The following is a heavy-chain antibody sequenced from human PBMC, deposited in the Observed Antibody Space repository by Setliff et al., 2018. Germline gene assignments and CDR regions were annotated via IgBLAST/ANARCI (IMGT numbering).Heavy chain of an antibody. CDR2: IRYDGTNK. D-gene: IGHD6-19*01. J-gene: IGHJ6*02. CDR3: AKAWGSAVAGTPPYYYYGMDV. V-gene: IGHV3-30*02. Sequence: GGSLRLSCAASGFTFSSYGMHWVRQAPGKGLEWVTFIRYDGTNKYYADSVKGRFIISRDNSKNTLYLQMNSLRAEDTAVYYCAKAWGSAVAGTPPYYYYGMDVWGQGTTVTVS. CDR1: GFTFSSYG.